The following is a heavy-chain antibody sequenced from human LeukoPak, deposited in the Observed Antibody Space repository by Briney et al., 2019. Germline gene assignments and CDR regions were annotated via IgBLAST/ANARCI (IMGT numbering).Heavy chain of an antibody. CDR2: IRYDGSNK. J-gene: IGHJ3*02. Sequence: GGSLRLSCAASGFTFSSYGMHWVRQAPGKGLEWVAFIRYDGSNKYYADSVKGRFTISRDNSKNTLSLQMNSLRVEDTAVYYCVRDDPGPQAFDMWGQGTMVTVSS. V-gene: IGHV3-30*02. CDR1: GFTFSSYG. CDR3: VRDDPGPQAFDM.